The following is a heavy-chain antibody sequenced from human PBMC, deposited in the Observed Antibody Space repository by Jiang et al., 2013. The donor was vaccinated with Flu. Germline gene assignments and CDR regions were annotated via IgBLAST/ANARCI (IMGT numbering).Heavy chain of an antibody. CDR3: ARGGRGAVDI. D-gene: IGHD5-24*01. Sequence: GYYWSWIRQHPGKGLEWIGYIYYSGKSYSNPSLQSRAIITLDTSKNHFSLTLNSVTAADTAVYYCARGGRGAVDIWGPRGPMVTVSS. CDR2: IYYSGKS. J-gene: IGHJ3*02. V-gene: IGHV4-31*02. CDR1: GYY.